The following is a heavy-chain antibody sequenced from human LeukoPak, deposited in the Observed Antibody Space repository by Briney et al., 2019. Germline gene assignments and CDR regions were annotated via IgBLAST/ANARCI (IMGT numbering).Heavy chain of an antibody. CDR3: ARHGHGDPNDAFDI. D-gene: IGHD4-17*01. CDR2: MYHNGNI. CDR1: GGSISSYS. V-gene: IGHV4-59*08. Sequence: SETLSLTCTVSGGSISSYSWSWIRQPPGKGLEWIGYMYHNGNINYNPSLKSRVTISVDTSKNQFSLKLSSVTAADTAVYYCARHGHGDPNDAFDIWGQGTMVTVSS. J-gene: IGHJ3*02.